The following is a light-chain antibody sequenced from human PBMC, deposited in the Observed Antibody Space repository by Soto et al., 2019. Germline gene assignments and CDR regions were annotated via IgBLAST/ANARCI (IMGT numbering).Light chain of an antibody. Sequence: IVMTQSPPSLTVTPGEPASISGRSSQRLLHSNGNTFLDWYLQKPGQSPQLLIYLGSNRASGVPERVRWSEGVADVAVKISRVEAEDAGVYYCTHALETQYTVGQGTKVDIK. J-gene: IGKJ2*01. CDR2: LGS. CDR1: QRLLHSNGNTF. CDR3: THALETQYT. V-gene: IGKV2-28*01.